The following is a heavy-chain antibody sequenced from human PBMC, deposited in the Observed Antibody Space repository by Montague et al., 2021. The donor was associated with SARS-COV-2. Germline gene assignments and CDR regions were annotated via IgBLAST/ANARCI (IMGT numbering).Heavy chain of an antibody. CDR3: ASLGDGVLPSPILRVGPYYNYYDMDV. J-gene: IGHJ6*02. Sequence: SETLSLTCAVHGGSFSTYSWNWIRQPPGKGLEWIGEIHHGGSTNYNPSLKSRVTISADTSKNQFSLKLTSVAAADTAVYYCASLGDGVLPSPILRVGPYYNYYDMDVWGQGTTVTVSS. V-gene: IGHV4-34*01. CDR1: GGSFSTYS. D-gene: IGHD3-10*01. CDR2: IHHGGST.